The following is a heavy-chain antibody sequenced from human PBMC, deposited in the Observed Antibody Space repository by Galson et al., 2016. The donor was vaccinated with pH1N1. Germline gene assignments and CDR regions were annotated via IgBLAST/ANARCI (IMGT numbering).Heavy chain of an antibody. V-gene: IGHV3-53*01. Sequence: SLRLSCAASGFTVSPNDMSWFRQAPGKGLEWVSVIYSGGNTYYTDSVKGRFTISRDSSKNPLYRQMNSLRPEDTAVYYCAGGSPGFAYYGMDFWGQGTTVTVSS. CDR3: AGGSPGFAYYGMDF. CDR2: IYSGGNT. CDR1: GFTVSPND. J-gene: IGHJ6*02.